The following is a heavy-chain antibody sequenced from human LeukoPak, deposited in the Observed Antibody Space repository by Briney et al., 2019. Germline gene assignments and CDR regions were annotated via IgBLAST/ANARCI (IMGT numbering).Heavy chain of an antibody. Sequence: SETLSLTCAVYGGSFSGYYWSWIRQPPGKGLEWIGKINHSGSTNYNPSLKSRVTISVDTSKNQFSLKLSSVTAADTAVYYCATGRNYDYVWGSYCYWGQGTLVTVSS. D-gene: IGHD3-16*01. CDR2: INHSGST. J-gene: IGHJ4*02. CDR3: ATGRNYDYVWGSYCY. V-gene: IGHV4-34*01. CDR1: GGSFSGYY.